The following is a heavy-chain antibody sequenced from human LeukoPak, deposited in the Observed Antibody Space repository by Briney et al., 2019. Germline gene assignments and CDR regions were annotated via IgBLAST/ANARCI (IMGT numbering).Heavy chain of an antibody. CDR1: GSSINSYY. CDR3: ARATTGDTYYYYYMDV. D-gene: IGHD7-27*01. V-gene: IGHV4-59*01. J-gene: IGHJ6*03. Sequence: SETLSLTCTVSGSSINSYYWSWIRQPPGKGLEWFGYIYYSGSTNYNPSLKSRVTISVDTSKNQFSLKLSSVTAADTAVYYCARATTGDTYYYYYMDVWGKGTTVTISS. CDR2: IYYSGST.